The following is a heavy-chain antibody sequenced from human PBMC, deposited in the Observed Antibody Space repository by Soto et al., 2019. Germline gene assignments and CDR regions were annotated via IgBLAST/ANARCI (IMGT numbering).Heavy chain of an antibody. CDR3: ARRWGPYFDF. J-gene: IGHJ4*02. Sequence: QVQLQESGPGLVKPSETLSLTCTVSGGSISSYYWSWIRQPPGKGLEWIGYIYYSGSTDYDPSLKIRVTISVDTSKNQFSLKLSSVTAADTAVYYCARRWGPYFDFWGQGTLVTVSS. CDR2: IYYSGST. V-gene: IGHV4-59*01. D-gene: IGHD7-27*01. CDR1: GGSISSYY.